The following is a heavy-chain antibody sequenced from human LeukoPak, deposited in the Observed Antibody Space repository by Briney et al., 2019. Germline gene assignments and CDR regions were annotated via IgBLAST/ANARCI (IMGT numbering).Heavy chain of an antibody. D-gene: IGHD1-7*01. CDR2: IIPIFGTA. V-gene: IGHV1-69*05. Sequence: GASVKVSCKASGGTFSSYAISWVRQAPGQGLEWMGGIIPIFGTANYAQKFQGRVTITTDESTSTAYMELSSLRSEDTAVYYCARSAQGTTPPLVYYYYMDVWGKGTTVTVSS. CDR3: ARSAQGTTPPLVYYYYMDV. CDR1: GGTFSSYA. J-gene: IGHJ6*03.